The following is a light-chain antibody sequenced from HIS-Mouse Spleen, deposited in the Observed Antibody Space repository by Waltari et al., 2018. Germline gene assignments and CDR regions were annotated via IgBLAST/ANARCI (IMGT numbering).Light chain of an antibody. CDR1: KIGSKS. CDR3: QVWDSSGDHVV. Sequence: SYVLTQPPSVSVAPGQTARITCGGNKIGSKSVYWYQQKPGQAPGLVVYDDSDRPSGIPGGFSGSNSGNTATLTSSRVEAGDEADYYCQVWDSSGDHVVFGGGTKLTVL. V-gene: IGLV3-21*02. J-gene: IGLJ2*01. CDR2: DDS.